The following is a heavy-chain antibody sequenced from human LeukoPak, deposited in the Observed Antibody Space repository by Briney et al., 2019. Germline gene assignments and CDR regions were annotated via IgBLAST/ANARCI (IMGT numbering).Heavy chain of an antibody. D-gene: IGHD3-3*01. CDR2: IYTSGSS. Sequence: SETLSLTCTVSGGSISSYYWSWIRQPPGKGLEWIGYIYTSGSSNYNPSLKSRVTISVDTSKNQFSLKLSSVTAADTAVSYCARLNPVYDFWSGYPSYFDYWGQGTLVTVSS. CDR1: GGSISSYY. J-gene: IGHJ4*02. V-gene: IGHV4-4*09. CDR3: ARLNPVYDFWSGYPSYFDY.